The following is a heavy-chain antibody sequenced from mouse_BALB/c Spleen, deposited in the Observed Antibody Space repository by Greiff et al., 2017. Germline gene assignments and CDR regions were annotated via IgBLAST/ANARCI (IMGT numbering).Heavy chain of an antibody. D-gene: IGHD2-2*01. CDR2: IYWDDDK. CDR3: ARNGYDGYFDV. Sequence: QVTLKVSGPGILQPSQTLSLTCSFSGFSLSTSGMGVSWIRQPSGKGLEWLAHIYWDDDKRYNPSLKSRLTISKDTSRNQVFLKITSVDTADTATYYCARNGYDGYFDVWGAGTTVTVSS. CDR1: GFSLSTSGMG. J-gene: IGHJ1*01. V-gene: IGHV8-12*01.